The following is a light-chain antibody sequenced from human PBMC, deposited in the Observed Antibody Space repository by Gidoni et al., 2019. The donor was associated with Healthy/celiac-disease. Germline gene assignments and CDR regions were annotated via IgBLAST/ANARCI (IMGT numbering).Light chain of an antibody. CDR3: LLYYGGAWV. V-gene: IGLV7-43*01. CDR1: TGAVTSGYS. CDR2: STG. J-gene: IGLJ3*02. Sequence: QTVVTQEPALTVSPGGTVTRTCAPSTGAVTSGYSPNWFQQKPGQDPRAMIYSTGNKHSWTPARLAGSLLGGKAALSLSCVQPEDEDEYYGLLYYGGAWVFGGGPKLTVL.